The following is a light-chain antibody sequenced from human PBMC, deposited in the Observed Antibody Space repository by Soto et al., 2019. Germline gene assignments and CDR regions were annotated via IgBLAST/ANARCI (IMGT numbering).Light chain of an antibody. CDR3: QQFNRYPLT. CDR1: QGISSA. J-gene: IGKJ4*01. V-gene: IGKV1-13*02. CDR2: DAS. Sequence: AIQLTQSPSSLSASEGDRVTITCRATQGISSALAWYQQKPGKAPNLLIYDASSLQRGVPSRFRGSGSGTDFTLTISSLQPEDCATYYCQQFNRYPLTFGGGTKVELK.